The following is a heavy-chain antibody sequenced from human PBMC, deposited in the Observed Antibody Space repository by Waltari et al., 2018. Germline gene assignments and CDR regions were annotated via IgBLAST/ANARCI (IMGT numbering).Heavy chain of an antibody. D-gene: IGHD2-2*01. CDR1: GGSISSYY. Sequence: QVQLQESGPGLVKPSETLSLTCTVSGGSISSYYWSWIRPPAGKGLGWIGRIYTRGSTNYNPSLKSRVTMSVDTSKNQFSLKLSSVTAADTAVYYCARDVAYCSSTSCYDYYYYMDVWGKGTTVTVSS. V-gene: IGHV4-4*07. CDR2: IYTRGST. J-gene: IGHJ6*03. CDR3: ARDVAYCSSTSCYDYYYYMDV.